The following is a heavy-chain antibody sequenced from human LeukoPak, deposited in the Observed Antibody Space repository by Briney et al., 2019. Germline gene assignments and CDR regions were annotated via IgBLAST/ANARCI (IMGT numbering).Heavy chain of an antibody. CDR3: ARVGAWASWSHPTFDY. V-gene: IGHV4-38-2*01. D-gene: IGHD2-2*01. J-gene: IGHJ4*02. CDR1: GYSISSGYY. Sequence: PSETLSLTCAVSGYSISSGYYWGWIRQPPGKGLEWIGSIYHSGSTYYNPSLKSRVTISVDTSKNQFSLKLSSVTAADTAVYYCARVGAWASWSHPTFDYWGQGTLVTVSS. CDR2: IYHSGST.